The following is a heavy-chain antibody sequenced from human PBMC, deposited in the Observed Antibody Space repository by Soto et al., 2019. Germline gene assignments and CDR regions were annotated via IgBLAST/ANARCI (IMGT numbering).Heavy chain of an antibody. CDR2: IIPIFGTA. V-gene: IGHV1-69*06. CDR3: ARVECTKGVGDRGGGYVDY. CDR1: GGTFSSYA. J-gene: IGHJ4*02. Sequence: QVQLVQSGAEVKKPGSSVKVSCKASGGTFSSYAISWVRQAPGQGLEWMGGIIPIFGTANYAQKFQGRVRMTADKTTSTAYKELSSRRSEDTAVYYGARVECTKGVGDRGGGYVDYWGQGTLVTVSS. D-gene: IGHD2-8*01.